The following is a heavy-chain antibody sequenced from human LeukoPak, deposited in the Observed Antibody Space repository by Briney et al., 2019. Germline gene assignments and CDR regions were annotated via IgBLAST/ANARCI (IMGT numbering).Heavy chain of an antibody. CDR1: GFTFDAYA. J-gene: IGHJ3*02. CDR2: ISWNSVSI. D-gene: IGHD3-3*01. V-gene: IGHV3-9*01. Sequence: EPGRSLRLSCAASGFTFDAYAMHWVRRSPGKGLEWVSGISWNSVSIGYADSVKGRFTISRDNAKHSLYLQMNSLRAEDTALYYCAKDQTITICGVDATAGAFDIWGQGTMVTVSS. CDR3: AKDQTITICGVDATAGAFDI.